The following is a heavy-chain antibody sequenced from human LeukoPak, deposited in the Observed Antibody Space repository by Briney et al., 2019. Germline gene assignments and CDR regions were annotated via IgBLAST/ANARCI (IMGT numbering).Heavy chain of an antibody. CDR1: GFTFSSYG. CDR2: IWYDGSNK. D-gene: IGHD6-19*01. V-gene: IGHV3-33*01. CDR3: ARDQRLAVAGQLDY. J-gene: IGHJ4*02. Sequence: GGSLRLSCAVSGFTFSSYGMHWVRQAPGKGLEWVAVIWYDGSNKYYADSVKGRFTISRDNSKNTLYLQMNSLRAEDTAVYYCARDQRLAVAGQLDYWGQGTLVTVSS.